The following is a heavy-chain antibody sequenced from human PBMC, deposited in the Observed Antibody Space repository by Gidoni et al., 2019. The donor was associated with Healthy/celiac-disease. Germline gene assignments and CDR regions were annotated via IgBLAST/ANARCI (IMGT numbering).Heavy chain of an antibody. J-gene: IGHJ4*02. CDR3: ARDLKNYYGSRSYPPFFDY. CDR1: GFTFSSFA. Sequence: QVPLVESGGGVLQPGRSLRLPCSASGFTFSSFATHWVRQAPGKGLEWVAVISYSGSNKYYADAVKGRFTISRDNSKNTLYLQMNSLRAEDTAVYYCARDLKNYYGSRSYPPFFDYGGQGTLVTVSS. D-gene: IGHD3-10*01. CDR2: ISYSGSNK. V-gene: IGHV3-30*01.